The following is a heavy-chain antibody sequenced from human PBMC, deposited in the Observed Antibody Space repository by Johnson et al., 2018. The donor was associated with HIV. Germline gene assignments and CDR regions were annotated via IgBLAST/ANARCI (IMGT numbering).Heavy chain of an antibody. CDR2: ISGSGGST. CDR3: ARDQGGNHNAFDI. V-gene: IGHV3-23*04. J-gene: IGHJ3*02. Sequence: VQLVESGGGVVQPGRSLRLSCAASGFTVSTNSMSWVRQAPGKGLEWVSAISGSGGSTFYADSVKGRFTISRDNSKNTLYLQMNSLRAEDTAVYYCARDQGGNHNAFDIWGQGTMVTVSS. CDR1: GFTVSTNS. D-gene: IGHD1-14*01.